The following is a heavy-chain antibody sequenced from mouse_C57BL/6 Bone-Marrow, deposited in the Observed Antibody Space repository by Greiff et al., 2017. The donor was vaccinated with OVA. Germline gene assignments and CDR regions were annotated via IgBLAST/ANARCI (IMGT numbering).Heavy chain of an antibody. CDR2: IYPGDGDT. CDR3: ARSGGLLRWFAY. V-gene: IGHV1-80*01. J-gene: IGHJ3*01. Sequence: QVQLKESGAELVKPGASVKISCKASGYAFSSYWMNWVKQRPGKGLEWIGQIYPGDGDTNYNGKFKGKATLTADKSSSTAYMQLSSLTSEDSAVYFCARSGGLLRWFAYWGQGTLVTVSA. CDR1: GYAFSSYW. D-gene: IGHD2-3*01.